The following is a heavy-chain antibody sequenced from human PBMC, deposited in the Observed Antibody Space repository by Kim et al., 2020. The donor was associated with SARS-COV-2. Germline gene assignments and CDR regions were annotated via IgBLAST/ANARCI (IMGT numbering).Heavy chain of an antibody. V-gene: IGHV4-59*08. CDR1: GGSISSYY. CDR3: ARHIRGYSYGLAWFDR. D-gene: IGHD5-18*01. Sequence: SETLSLTCTVSGGSISSYYWSWIRQPPGKGLEWIGYIYYSGSTNYNPSLKSRVTISVDTSKNQFSLKLSSVTAADTAVYYCARHIRGYSYGLAWFDRWGQGTLVTVSS. J-gene: IGHJ5*02. CDR2: IYYSGST.